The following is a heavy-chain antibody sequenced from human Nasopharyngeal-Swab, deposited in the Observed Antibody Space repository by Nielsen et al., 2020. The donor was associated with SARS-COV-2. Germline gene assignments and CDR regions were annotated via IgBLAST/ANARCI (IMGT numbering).Heavy chain of an antibody. Sequence: GESLKISCAASGFTFSNAWMSWVRQAPGTGLEWVGRIKSKTDGGTTDYAAPVKGRFTISRDDSKNTLYLQMNSLKTEDTAVYYCTTDRNTYYDILTGYHEYPDYWGQGTLVTVSS. D-gene: IGHD3-9*01. V-gene: IGHV3-15*01. CDR2: IKSKTDGGTT. CDR3: TTDRNTYYDILTGYHEYPDY. CDR1: GFTFSNAW. J-gene: IGHJ4*02.